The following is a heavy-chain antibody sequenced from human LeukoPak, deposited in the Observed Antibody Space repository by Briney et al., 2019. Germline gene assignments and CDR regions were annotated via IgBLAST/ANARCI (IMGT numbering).Heavy chain of an antibody. D-gene: IGHD6-13*01. CDR3: VRDNSNWYVDY. Sequence: SETLSLTCTVSGGSISEYYWSWIRQPPGKGLEWIGYIYYSGSTNYNPSLKSRVTISVDTSKNQFSLKVSSVTVADTAVYYCVRDNSNWYVDYWGQGTLVTVSS. CDR1: GGSISEYY. V-gene: IGHV4-59*08. CDR2: IYYSGST. J-gene: IGHJ4*02.